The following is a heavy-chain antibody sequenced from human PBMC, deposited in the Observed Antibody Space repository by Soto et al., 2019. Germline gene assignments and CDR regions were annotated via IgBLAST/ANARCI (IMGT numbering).Heavy chain of an antibody. J-gene: IGHJ5*02. CDR3: AREDAARIERWFDA. CDR1: GGSIISASYS. Sequence: QVQLQESGPRLVKPSQTLSLSCAVSGGSIISASYSWNWLRQSPGRGLKWIGHIYSSGSAYYNPSLKTRVSISVDTSNNQFSLKLTSVTAADAAVYFCAREDAARIERWFDAWGQGILVTVSS. D-gene: IGHD6-6*01. CDR2: IYSSGSA. V-gene: IGHV4-31*11.